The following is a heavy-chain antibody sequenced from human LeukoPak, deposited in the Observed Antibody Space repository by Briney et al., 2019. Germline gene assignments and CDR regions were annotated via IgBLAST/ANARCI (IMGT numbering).Heavy chain of an antibody. J-gene: IGHJ4*02. D-gene: IGHD6-13*01. CDR2: IRNKANTYTT. CDR3: ARSSSSWYPLFDY. Sequence: PGGSLRLSCAASGFTSSDHYMDWVRQAPGKGLEWVGRIRNKANTYTTEYAASVKGRFTISRDDSRNSVYLQMNSLKTEDTAVYYCARSSSSWYPLFDYWGQGTLVTVSS. CDR1: GFTSSDHY. V-gene: IGHV3-72*01.